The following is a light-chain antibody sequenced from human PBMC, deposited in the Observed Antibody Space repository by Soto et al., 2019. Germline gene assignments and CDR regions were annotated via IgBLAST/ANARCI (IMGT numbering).Light chain of an antibody. CDR3: QQYNSWPPFT. CDR2: GAS. J-gene: IGKJ3*01. Sequence: EIVMTQSPATLSVSPGERVTLSCRASQSISTNLAWYQQKPGQAPRLLIQGASTREAGIPARFTGSGSGTEFTLTISSLQSEYFAVYYCQQYNSWPPFTFGPGTKVNV. V-gene: IGKV3-15*01. CDR1: QSISTN.